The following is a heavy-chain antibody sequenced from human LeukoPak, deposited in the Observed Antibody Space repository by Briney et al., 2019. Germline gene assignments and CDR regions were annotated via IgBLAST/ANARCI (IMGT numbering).Heavy chain of an antibody. Sequence: PGGSLRLSCAASGFTFRTYAMHWVRQAPGKGLEWVAIMSYDGRNQYYADSVKGRFTISRDNSKSALFLQMNGLRPEDTARYHCARRGVGGSHFDYWGQGTLVTVSS. V-gene: IGHV3-30-3*01. D-gene: IGHD3-10*01. CDR3: ARRGVGGSHFDY. CDR1: GFTFRTYA. CDR2: MSYDGRNQ. J-gene: IGHJ4*02.